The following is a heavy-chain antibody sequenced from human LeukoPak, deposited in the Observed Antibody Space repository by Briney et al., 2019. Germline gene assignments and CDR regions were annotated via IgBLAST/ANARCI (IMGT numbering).Heavy chain of an antibody. Sequence: PSETPSLTCTVSGGSISSSSYYWGWIRQPPGKGLEWIGSIYYSGSTYYNPSLKSRVTISVDTSKNRFSLKLSSVTAADTAVYYCARHGTAPYYYHYYMDVWGKGTTVTVSS. CDR3: ARHGTAPYYYHYYMDV. CDR2: IYYSGST. CDR1: GGSISSSSYY. V-gene: IGHV4-39*01. D-gene: IGHD1-14*01. J-gene: IGHJ6*03.